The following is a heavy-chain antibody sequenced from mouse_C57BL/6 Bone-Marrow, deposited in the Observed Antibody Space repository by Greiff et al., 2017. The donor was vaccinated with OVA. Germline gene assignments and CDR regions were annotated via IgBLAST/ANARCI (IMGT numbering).Heavy chain of an antibody. V-gene: IGHV1-76*01. CDR3: ARSGDGYYYFDY. Sequence: ESGAELVRPGASVKLSCKASGYTFTDYDINWVKQRPGQGLVWIARIYPGSGNTYYNEKFKGKATLTAEKSSSTAYMQLSSLTSEDSAVYFCARSGDGYYYFDYWGQGTTLTVSS. D-gene: IGHD2-3*01. J-gene: IGHJ2*01. CDR2: IYPGSGNT. CDR1: GYTFTDYD.